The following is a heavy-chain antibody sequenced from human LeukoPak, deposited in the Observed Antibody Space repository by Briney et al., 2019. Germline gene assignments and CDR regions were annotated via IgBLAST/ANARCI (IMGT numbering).Heavy chain of an antibody. CDR3: ARGSGWLQY. Sequence: PSETLSLTCGVSGGSISSTNWWSWVRQPPRQGLEWIGESSLSGLTNYNPSLKSRVTVSLDKSKNQLSLNLTSVTAADTAVYYCARGSGWLQYWGQGTLVTVSS. CDR1: GGSISSTNW. D-gene: IGHD5-24*01. V-gene: IGHV4-4*02. CDR2: SSLSGLT. J-gene: IGHJ4*02.